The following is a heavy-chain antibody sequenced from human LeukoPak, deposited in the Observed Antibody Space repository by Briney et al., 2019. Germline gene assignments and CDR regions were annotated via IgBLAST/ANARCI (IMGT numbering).Heavy chain of an antibody. J-gene: IGHJ4*02. CDR2: ISSSSSTI. CDR3: ARDPVPNSSGYYYGFDY. V-gene: IGHV3-48*02. D-gene: IGHD3-22*01. Sequence: PGGSLRLSCAASGFTFSSYSMNWVRQAPGKGLEWVSYISSSSSTIYYADSVKGRFTISRDNAKNSLHLQMNSLRDEDTAVYYCARDPVPNSSGYYYGFDYWGQGTLVTVSS. CDR1: GFTFSSYS.